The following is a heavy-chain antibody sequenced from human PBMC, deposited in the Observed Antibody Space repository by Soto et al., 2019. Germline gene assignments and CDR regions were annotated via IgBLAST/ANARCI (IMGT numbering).Heavy chain of an antibody. CDR2: ISAYNGNT. Sequence: QVQLVQSGAEVKKPGASVKVSCKASGYTFTSYGIIWVRQAPGQGLEWMGWISAYNGNTNYAQKLQGRVTMTTDTSTSTAYMELRSLRSDDTAVYYCARERRYGQPGGYYYYGMDVWGQGTTVTVSS. D-gene: IGHD2-15*01. V-gene: IGHV1-18*01. CDR3: ARERRYGQPGGYYYYGMDV. CDR1: GYTFTSYG. J-gene: IGHJ6*02.